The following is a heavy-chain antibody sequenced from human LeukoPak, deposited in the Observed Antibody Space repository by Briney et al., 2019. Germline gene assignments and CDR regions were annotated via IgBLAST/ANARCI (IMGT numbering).Heavy chain of an antibody. Sequence: GRSLRLSCAASGFTFSSYGMHWVRQAPGKGLEWVAVISYDGPNKYYADSVKGRFTISRDNSKNTLYLQMNSLRAEDMAVYYCARGPPTAMVTFSYYYYYMDVWAKGPRSPSP. CDR2: ISYDGPNK. J-gene: IGHJ6*03. V-gene: IGHV3-30*03. CDR1: GFTFSSYG. CDR3: ARGPPTAMVTFSYYYYYMDV. D-gene: IGHD5-18*01.